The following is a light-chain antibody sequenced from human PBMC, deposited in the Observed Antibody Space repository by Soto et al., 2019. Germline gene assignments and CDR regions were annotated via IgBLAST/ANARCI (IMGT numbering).Light chain of an antibody. J-gene: IGLJ1*01. CDR3: SSYTTTSIPGV. Sequence: QSALTQPASVSGSPGQSITISCTGTSSDVGNYDYVSWYQQHPGKAPKLMIYEVRNRPSGVSNRFSGSKSGNTASLTISGLQAEDEADYYCSSYTTTSIPGVFGTGTKLTVL. CDR1: SSDVGNYDY. CDR2: EVR. V-gene: IGLV2-14*01.